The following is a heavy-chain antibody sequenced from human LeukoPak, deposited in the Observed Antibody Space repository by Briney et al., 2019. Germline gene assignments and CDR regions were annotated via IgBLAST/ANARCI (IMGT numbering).Heavy chain of an antibody. CDR1: GFTFSSYA. J-gene: IGHJ3*02. CDR3: AKDDGGSPPDAFDI. V-gene: IGHV3-23*01. D-gene: IGHD3-10*01. CDR2: ISYSGGST. Sequence: SGGSLRLSCAASGFTFSSYAMSWVRQAPGKGLEWVSTISYSGGSTYYADSVKGRFAISRDSSKNTLYLQMNGLRGEDTAVYYCAKDDGGSPPDAFDIWGQGTLVTVSS.